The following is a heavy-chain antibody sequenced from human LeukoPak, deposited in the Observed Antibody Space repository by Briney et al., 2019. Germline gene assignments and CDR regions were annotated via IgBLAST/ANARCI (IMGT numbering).Heavy chain of an antibody. CDR3: ARGLHIVVVTAISYNYYYMDV. CDR1: GYTFTSYD. CDR2: MNPNSGNT. D-gene: IGHD2-21*02. Sequence: GASVKVSCKASGYTFTSYDINWVRQATGQGLEWMGWMNPNSGNTGYAQKFQGRVTMTRNTSISTAYMELSCLRSEDTAVYYCARGLHIVVVTAISYNYYYMDVWGKGTTVTVSS. V-gene: IGHV1-8*01. J-gene: IGHJ6*03.